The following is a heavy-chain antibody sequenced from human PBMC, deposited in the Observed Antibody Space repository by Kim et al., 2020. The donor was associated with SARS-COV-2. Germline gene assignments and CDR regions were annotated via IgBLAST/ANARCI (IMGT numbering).Heavy chain of an antibody. CDR3: ARDSGIFTASTYGYDYF. Sequence: GGSLRLSCAASGFTFSTCGMHWVRQAPGKGLEWVAVIWYDGSNKYYADDVKGRFTISRDNSKNTLYLQMSSLRAEDTAVYYCARDSGIFTASTYGYDYF. V-gene: IGHV3-33*01. CDR1: GFTFSTCG. D-gene: IGHD5-18*01. CDR2: IWYDGSNK. J-gene: IGHJ4*01.